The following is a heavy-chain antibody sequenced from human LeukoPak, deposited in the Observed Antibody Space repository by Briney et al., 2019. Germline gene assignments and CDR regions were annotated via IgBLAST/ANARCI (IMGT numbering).Heavy chain of an antibody. V-gene: IGHV4-61*01. D-gene: IGHD4-17*01. CDR2: MCNSGST. CDR1: GYSISSGYY. Sequence: SETLSLTCAVSGYSISSGYYWGWIRQPPGKGLEWIAYMCNSGSTNYNPSLKSRVTISIDTSKNQFSLKLSSLTAADTAIYYCARGIESYGDYGYWGQGILVTVSS. J-gene: IGHJ4*02. CDR3: ARGIESYGDYGY.